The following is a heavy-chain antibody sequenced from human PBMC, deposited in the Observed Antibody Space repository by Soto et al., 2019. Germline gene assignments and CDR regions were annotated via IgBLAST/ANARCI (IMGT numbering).Heavy chain of an antibody. CDR3: AQRRLHGTSNCFDP. D-gene: IGHD6-13*01. Sequence: QITLKESGPTLVKSTQTLTLTCTFSGFSLTTSGVGVGWIRQPPGKALQWLAVIFWDDDTRYSPSLKNRLTITQDTSKNPVVLTMTNMDPVDTGTYFCAQRRLHGTSNCFDPWGQGTLVTVSS. CDR2: IFWDDDT. J-gene: IGHJ5*02. V-gene: IGHV2-5*02. CDR1: GFSLTTSGVG.